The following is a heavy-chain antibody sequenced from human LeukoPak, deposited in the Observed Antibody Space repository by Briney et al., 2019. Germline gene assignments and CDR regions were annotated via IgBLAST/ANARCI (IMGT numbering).Heavy chain of an antibody. D-gene: IGHD3-10*01. Sequence: GGSLRLSCAASRFTFSDSVMHWVRQAPGKALEYVSAINANGGSTFYADSVKGRFTISRDNSRNTLYLQMGSLRADDMAVYYCARVDGSNYPNWGQGTLVTVSS. V-gene: IGHV3-64*02. CDR1: RFTFSDSV. CDR3: ARVDGSNYPN. CDR2: INANGGST. J-gene: IGHJ4*02.